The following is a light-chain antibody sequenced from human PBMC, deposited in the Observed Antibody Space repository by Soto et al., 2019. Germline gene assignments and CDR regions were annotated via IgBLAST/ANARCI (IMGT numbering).Light chain of an antibody. V-gene: IGLV2-8*01. CDR2: EVS. J-gene: IGLJ2*01. Sequence: QPVLTQPPSASGSPGQSVTISCTGTSSDVGGYNYVSWYQQHPGKAPKLMIYEVSKRPSGVPDRFSGSKSGNTASLTVSGLQAEDEADYYCSSYAGSNNWEFGGGTQLTVL. CDR1: SSDVGGYNY. CDR3: SSYAGSNNWE.